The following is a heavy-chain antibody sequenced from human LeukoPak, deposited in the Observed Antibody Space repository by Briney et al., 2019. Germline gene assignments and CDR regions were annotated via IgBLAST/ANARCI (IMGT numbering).Heavy chain of an antibody. J-gene: IGHJ4*02. V-gene: IGHV4-59*08. D-gene: IGHD3-22*01. CDR2: MYYSGST. CDR1: GGSISSYH. CDR3: ARHAPWGYYDSSGFDY. Sequence: SETLSLTCTVSGGSISSYHWSWIRQPPGKGLEWIGYMYYSGSTNYNPSLKSRVTISVDTSKNQFSLKLSSVTAADTAVYYCARHAPWGYYDSSGFDYWGQGTLVTVSS.